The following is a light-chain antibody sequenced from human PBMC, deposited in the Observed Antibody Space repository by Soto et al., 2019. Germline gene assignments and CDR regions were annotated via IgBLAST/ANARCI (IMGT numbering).Light chain of an antibody. Sequence: DIQMTQSPSSLSASVVDRVTITCRASQSISSYLNWYQQKPGKAPKLLIYAASSLQSGVPSRFSGSGSGTDFTLTISSLQPDDFATYYCQHYNSYSEAFGQGTKVDI. J-gene: IGKJ1*01. V-gene: IGKV1-39*01. CDR3: QHYNSYSEA. CDR1: QSISSY. CDR2: AAS.